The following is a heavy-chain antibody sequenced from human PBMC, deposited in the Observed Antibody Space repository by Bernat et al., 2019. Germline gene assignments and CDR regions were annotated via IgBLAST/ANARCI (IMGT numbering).Heavy chain of an antibody. J-gene: IGHJ4*02. CDR2: INANSGGT. D-gene: IGHD4-17*01. V-gene: IGHV1-2*02. Sequence: QVQLVQSGAEVKKPGASVKVSCKASGYTFTGYNMHWVRKAPGQGLEWMGWINANSGGTNYAQKFQGRVTMTRDTSISTAYMEVSRLRSEDSAVYYCAREELYGDYGYWGQGTLVTVSS. CDR3: AREELYGDYGY. CDR1: GYTFTGYN.